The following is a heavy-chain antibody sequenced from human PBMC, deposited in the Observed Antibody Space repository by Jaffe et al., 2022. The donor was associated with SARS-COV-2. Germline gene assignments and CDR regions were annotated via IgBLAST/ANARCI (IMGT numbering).Heavy chain of an antibody. J-gene: IGHJ5*02. CDR3: ARVKTGTIFT. CDR2: ISTDGTTT. D-gene: IGHD3-3*01. Sequence: EVQLVESGGGLLQPGGSLRLSCAASGFTFSDYWMHWVRQAPGKGLVWVSRISTDGTTTAYADSVKGRFTISRDNTKNTLYLQMNSLRAEDTAVYYCARVKTGTIFTWGQGTLVTVSS. V-gene: IGHV3-74*01. CDR1: GFTFSDYW.